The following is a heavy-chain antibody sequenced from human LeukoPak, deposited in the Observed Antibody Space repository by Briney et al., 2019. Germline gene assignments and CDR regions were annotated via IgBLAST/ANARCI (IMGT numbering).Heavy chain of an antibody. V-gene: IGHV1-69*13. J-gene: IGHJ5*02. CDR2: IIPIFGTA. Sequence: SVKVSCKASGGTCSSYAISWVRQAPGQGLEWMGGIIPIFGTANYAQKFQGRVTITADESTSTAYMELSSLRSEDTAVYYCARDLDCSGGSCYSDNWFDPWGQGTLVTVSS. D-gene: IGHD2-15*01. CDR1: GGTCSSYA. CDR3: ARDLDCSGGSCYSDNWFDP.